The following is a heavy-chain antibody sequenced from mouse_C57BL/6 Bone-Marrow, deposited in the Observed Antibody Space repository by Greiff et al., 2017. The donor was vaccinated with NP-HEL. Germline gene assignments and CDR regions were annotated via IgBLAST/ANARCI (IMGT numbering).Heavy chain of an antibody. D-gene: IGHD1-1*01. CDR3: ARGGQNYGSSFFAY. V-gene: IGHV1-69*01. CDR2: IDPSDSYT. Sequence: QVQLQQPGAELVMPGASVKLSCKASGYTFTSYWMHWVKQRPGQGLEWIGEIDPSDSYTNYNQKFKGKSTLTVDKSSSTAYMQLSSLTSEDSAVYYCARGGQNYGSSFFAYWGQGTLVTVSA. CDR1: GYTFTSYW. J-gene: IGHJ3*01.